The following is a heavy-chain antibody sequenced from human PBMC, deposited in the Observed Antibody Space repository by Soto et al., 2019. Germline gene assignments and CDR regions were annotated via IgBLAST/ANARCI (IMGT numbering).Heavy chain of an antibody. V-gene: IGHV3-30*18. CDR1: GFTFSSYG. D-gene: IGHD3-3*01. CDR2: ISYDGSNK. CDR3: AKDHVRYDFWSGYYPGIFDY. J-gene: IGHJ4*02. Sequence: QVQLVESGGGVVQPGRSLRLSCAASGFTFSSYGMHWVRQAPGKGLEWVAVISYDGSNKYYADSVKGRFTISRDNSKNTLYQQMNSLRAEDTAVYYCAKDHVRYDFWSGYYPGIFDYWGQGTLVTVSS.